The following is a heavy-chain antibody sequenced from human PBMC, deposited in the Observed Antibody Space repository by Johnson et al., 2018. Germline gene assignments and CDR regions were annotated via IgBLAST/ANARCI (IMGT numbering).Heavy chain of an antibody. CDR2: ISGSGVNT. Sequence: VQLVESGGGLVQPGGSLRLSCAASGFTSSNFAMSWVRQTPGKGLEWVSGISGSGVNTYYADSVKGRFTISRDNSKNTLYMQMNSLRADDTAVYYCAKPWTGYYYAMDVWCRGTTVTVSS. V-gene: IGHV3-23*04. D-gene: IGHD1-1*01. CDR3: AKPWTGYYYAMDV. J-gene: IGHJ6*02. CDR1: GFTSSNFA.